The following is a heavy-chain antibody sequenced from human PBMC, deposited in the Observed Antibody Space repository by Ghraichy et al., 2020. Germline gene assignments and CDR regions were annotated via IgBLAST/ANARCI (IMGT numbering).Heavy chain of an antibody. D-gene: IGHD6-6*01. J-gene: IGHJ3*02. CDR3: ARELRIAATLGDAFDI. CDR2: IYSGGST. V-gene: IGHV3-53*01. CDR1: GFTVSSNY. Sequence: GGSLRLSCAASGFTVSSNYMSWVRQAPGKGLEWVSVIYSGGSTYYADSVKGRFTISRDNSKNTLYLQMNSLRAEDTAVYYCARELRIAATLGDAFDIWGQGTMVTVSS.